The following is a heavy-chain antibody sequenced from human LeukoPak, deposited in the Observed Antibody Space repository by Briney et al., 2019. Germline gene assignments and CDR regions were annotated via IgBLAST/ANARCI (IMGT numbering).Heavy chain of an antibody. Sequence: GGSLRLSCAASGFTFTSYAMSWVRQAPGKGLEWVSVVSGSGGSTYYADSVKGRFSISRDNSKNTLYLQMNSLRADDTAIYYCAKGVDIWFGELLSLDYWGQGTLVTVSS. D-gene: IGHD3-10*01. CDR1: GFTFTSYA. V-gene: IGHV3-23*01. CDR2: VSGSGGST. J-gene: IGHJ4*02. CDR3: AKGVDIWFGELLSLDY.